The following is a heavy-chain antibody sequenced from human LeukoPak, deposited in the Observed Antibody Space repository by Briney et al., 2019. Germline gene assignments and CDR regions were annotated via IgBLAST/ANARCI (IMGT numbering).Heavy chain of an antibody. Sequence: PSETLSLTCTVSGGSISSSSYYWGWIRQPPGKGLEWIGNIYYSGSTYSNPSLKSRVTISVDTSKNQFSLKLSSVTAADTAVYYCARAKIAAIDYYFDYWGQGTLVTVSS. V-gene: IGHV4-39*07. CDR2: IYYSGST. CDR1: GGSISSSSYY. J-gene: IGHJ4*02. CDR3: ARAKIAAIDYYFDY. D-gene: IGHD6-13*01.